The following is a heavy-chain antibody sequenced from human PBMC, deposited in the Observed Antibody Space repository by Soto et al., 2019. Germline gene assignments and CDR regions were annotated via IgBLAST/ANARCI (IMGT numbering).Heavy chain of an antibody. V-gene: IGHV5-51*01. CDR2: IYPDDSDT. Sequence: PGESLKISCKASGYSFITNWIGWVRQMPGKGLEWMGIIYPDDSDTRYSPSFRDQVTISVDKSINTAYLQWTSLRASDTAMYYCATSPYYDAWDGLDVWGQGTAVTVSS. J-gene: IGHJ6*02. CDR1: GYSFITNW. D-gene: IGHD3-3*01. CDR3: ATSPYYDAWDGLDV.